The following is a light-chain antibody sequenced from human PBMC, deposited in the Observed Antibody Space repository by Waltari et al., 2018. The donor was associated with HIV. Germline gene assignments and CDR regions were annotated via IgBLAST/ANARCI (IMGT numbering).Light chain of an antibody. V-gene: IGKV3-15*01. CDR1: QSVSNN. CDR2: GAA. J-gene: IGKJ2*01. Sequence: ETVMTQSPATLSVSPGERATLSFRASQSVSNNLAWYQQKPGQAPRLLTYGAATRAAGIPARVSGSGSGTEFTLTITSLQSEDSALYYCQQYNNWHTFGQGTKLEIK. CDR3: QQYNNWHT.